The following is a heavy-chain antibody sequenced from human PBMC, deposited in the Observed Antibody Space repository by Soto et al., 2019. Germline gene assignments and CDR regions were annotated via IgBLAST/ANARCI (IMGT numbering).Heavy chain of an antibody. CDR2: INTYNGNT. Sequence: ASVKVSCKASGYSLTRYGVAWARQAPGQGLEWMGWINTYNGNTNYAQNLQGRVTLTTDTSTSTAYMELTSLRSNDAAIYYCAMVDVYVTPSPQDVWGQGTTLTVSS. CDR1: GYSLTRYG. J-gene: IGHJ6*02. V-gene: IGHV1-18*01. CDR3: AMVDVYVTPSPQDV. D-gene: IGHD3-16*01.